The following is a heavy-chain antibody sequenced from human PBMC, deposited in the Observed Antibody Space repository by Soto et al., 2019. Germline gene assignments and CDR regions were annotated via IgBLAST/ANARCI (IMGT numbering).Heavy chain of an antibody. D-gene: IGHD6-19*01. CDR2: INPSNGGT. V-gene: IGHV1-2*02. J-gene: IGHJ4*02. Sequence: WASVKVSCKASGYTFSGFYMHWVRQAPGQGLEWMGWINPSNGGTKYAEKFQGRVTMTRDTSISTAYVELSRLTSDDTAVYYCASAAVTGTAGLDFWGQGTLVTVSS. CDR3: ASAAVTGTAGLDF. CDR1: GYTFSGFY.